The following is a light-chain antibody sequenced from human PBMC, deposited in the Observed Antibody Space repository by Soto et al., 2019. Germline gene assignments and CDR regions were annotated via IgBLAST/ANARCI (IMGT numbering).Light chain of an antibody. V-gene: IGKV3-20*01. CDR1: QSISSSY. CDR2: GAS. J-gene: IGKJ1*01. Sequence: EIVLSQSQGTLSLSPGERATLSCRASQSISSSYLAWYQQKPGQAPRPHIYGASSRATGIPDRFSGSGSGTDLTLTISRLEPEDFAVYYCQQYVSSPWTFGQGTKVEI. CDR3: QQYVSSPWT.